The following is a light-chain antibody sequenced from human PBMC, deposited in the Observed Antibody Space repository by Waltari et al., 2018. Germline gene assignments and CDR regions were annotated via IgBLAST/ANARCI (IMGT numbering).Light chain of an antibody. CDR2: ETS. Sequence: EIVLTQSPGTLSLSPGERATLSCRASQSISKYLVWYHQKPGQPPKLLIYETSIRATGIPDRFSGSGSGTDFSLTISRLEPEDFAVYYCQKYGTLPATFGQGTKVEIK. V-gene: IGKV3-20*01. CDR1: QSISKY. J-gene: IGKJ1*01. CDR3: QKYGTLPAT.